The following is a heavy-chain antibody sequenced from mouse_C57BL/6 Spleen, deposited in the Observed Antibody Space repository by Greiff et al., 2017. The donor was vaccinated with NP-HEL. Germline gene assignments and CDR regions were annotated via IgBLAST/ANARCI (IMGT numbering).Heavy chain of an antibody. CDR2: ISYDGSN. V-gene: IGHV3-6*01. D-gene: IGHD2-12*01. Sequence: EVKLQESGPGLVKPSQSLSLTCSVTGYSITSGYYWNWIRQFPGNKLEWMGYISYDGSNNYNPSLKNRISITRDTSKNQFFLKLNSVTTEDTATYYCARGGSQLAFDYWGQGTTLTVSS. CDR1: GYSITSGYY. J-gene: IGHJ2*01. CDR3: ARGGSQLAFDY.